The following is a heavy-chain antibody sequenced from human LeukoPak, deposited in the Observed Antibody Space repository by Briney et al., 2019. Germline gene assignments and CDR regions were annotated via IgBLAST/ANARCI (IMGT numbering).Heavy chain of an antibody. CDR3: ARVMGTTSSVFDY. J-gene: IGHJ4*02. D-gene: IGHD1-26*01. V-gene: IGHV4-59*01. Sequence: SETLSLTCTVSGGSISSYYWSRIRQPPGKGLEWIGYIYYSGSTNYNPSLTSRVTISVDTSKNQFSLKLSSVTAADTAVYYCARVMGTTSSVFDYWGQGIQVTVSS. CDR2: IYYSGST. CDR1: GGSISSYY.